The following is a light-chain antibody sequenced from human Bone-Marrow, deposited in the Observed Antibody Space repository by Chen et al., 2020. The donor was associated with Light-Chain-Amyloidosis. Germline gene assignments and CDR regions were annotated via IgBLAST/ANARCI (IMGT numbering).Light chain of an antibody. Sequence: QSALAQPASVSGSPGQSIIISCTGTSSDVGTYNLVSWYQQHPGRAPKLMIYEVTKRPSGISDRFSGSKSGNTASLTISGLQAEDEADYYCCSYAGSRTRVFGGGTKLTVL. V-gene: IGLV2-23*02. CDR1: SSDVGTYNL. CDR3: CSYAGSRTRV. J-gene: IGLJ3*02. CDR2: EVT.